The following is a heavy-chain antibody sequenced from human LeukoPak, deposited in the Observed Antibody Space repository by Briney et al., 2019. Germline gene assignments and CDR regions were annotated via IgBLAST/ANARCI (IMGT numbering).Heavy chain of an antibody. Sequence: ASETLSLTCTVSGGSISSYYWSWIRQPPGKGLEWIGYIYYSGSTDYNPSLKSRVTISVDTSKNQFSLKLSSVTAADTAVYYCASATDGYRSYWYFDLWGRGTLVTVSS. J-gene: IGHJ2*01. CDR1: GGSISSYY. D-gene: IGHD5-24*01. CDR3: ASATDGYRSYWYFDL. CDR2: IYYSGST. V-gene: IGHV4-59*01.